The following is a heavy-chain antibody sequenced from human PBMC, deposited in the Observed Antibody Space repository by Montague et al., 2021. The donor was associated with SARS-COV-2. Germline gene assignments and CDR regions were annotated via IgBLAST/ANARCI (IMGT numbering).Heavy chain of an antibody. CDR1: GGSFSTYS. CDR2: IHHGGST. CDR3: ARGQQGVNMVVVVIGLYYYMDV. Sequence: SETLSLTCAVHGGSFSTYSWNWIRQPPGKGLEWIGEIHHGGSTNYNPSLKSRVTISADTSKNQFSLKLTSVTAADTAVYYCARGQQGVNMVVVVIGLYYYMDVWGKGTTVTVSS. D-gene: IGHD3-22*01. V-gene: IGHV4-34*01. J-gene: IGHJ6*03.